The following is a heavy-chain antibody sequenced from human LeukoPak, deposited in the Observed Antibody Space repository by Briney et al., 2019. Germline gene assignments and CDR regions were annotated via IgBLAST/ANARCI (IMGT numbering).Heavy chain of an antibody. D-gene: IGHD4-17*01. Sequence: GGSLTLSCAASGFTFSSYCMSWVRPPPARGLVWVSRISTDGGSTSYADSVKGRFTISRDNAKNTLYLQMNSLRAEDTALYYCARGLDGDYFWGQGTLVTVSS. J-gene: IGHJ4*02. CDR1: GFTFSSYC. CDR2: ISTDGGST. V-gene: IGHV3-74*01. CDR3: ARGLDGDYF.